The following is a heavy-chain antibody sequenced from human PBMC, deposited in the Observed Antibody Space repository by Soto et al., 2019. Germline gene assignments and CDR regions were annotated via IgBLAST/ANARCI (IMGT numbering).Heavy chain of an antibody. CDR3: AKDTLRKSSSWWGPTYYYYGMDV. J-gene: IGHJ6*01. V-gene: IGHV3-23*01. CDR1: GFTCRSYA. D-gene: IGHD6-13*01. CDR2: LSVSVGST. Sequence: GSIRLSCAASGFTCRSYAMTWVRQAPWKWLEWVSSLSVSVGSTYYADSVKGRFTISRDNSKNTLYLQMNSLRAEDTAVYYCAKDTLRKSSSWWGPTYYYYGMDVWGQGTTVPVSS.